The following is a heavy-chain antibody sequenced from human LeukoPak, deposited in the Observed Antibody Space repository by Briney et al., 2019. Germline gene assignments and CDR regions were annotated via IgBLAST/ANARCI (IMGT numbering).Heavy chain of an antibody. CDR3: ARDSCSGGSCYPLRYFDL. CDR1: GYSISSGYY. D-gene: IGHD2-15*01. Sequence: SETLSLTCTVSGYSISSGYYWGWIRQPPGKGLEWIGGIYHSGSTYYNPSLKSRVTISVDTSKNQFSLKLSSVTAADTAVYYCARDSCSGGSCYPLRYFDLWGRGTLVTVSS. J-gene: IGHJ2*01. CDR2: IYHSGST. V-gene: IGHV4-38-2*02.